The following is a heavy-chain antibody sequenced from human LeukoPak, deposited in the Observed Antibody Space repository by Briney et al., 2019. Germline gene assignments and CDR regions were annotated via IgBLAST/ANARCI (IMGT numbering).Heavy chain of an antibody. J-gene: IGHJ4*02. D-gene: IGHD6-19*01. CDR3: AKGLWEPNEHISGWLLADF. CDR1: GFIFSAYG. V-gene: IGHV3-30*18. CDR2: ISDDGSEK. Sequence: GRSLRLSCATSGFIFSAYGLHWVRQAPGKGPEWVADISDDGSEKFYADSVRGRFIISRDNSEKTLFLQMNSLREDDTALYYCAKGLWEPNEHISGWLLADFWGQGTLVTVSS.